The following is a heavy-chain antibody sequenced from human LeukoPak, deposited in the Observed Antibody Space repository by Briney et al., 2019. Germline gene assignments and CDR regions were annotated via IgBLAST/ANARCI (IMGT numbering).Heavy chain of an antibody. Sequence: SKTLSLTCTVSGCSISSYYWSWIRQPPGKGLEWIGYISYSGSTNFNPSLKSRVTISVDTSKNQFSLKLSSVTAADTAVYYCAREGTAGTNLNWFDPWGQGTLVTVSS. V-gene: IGHV4-59*01. J-gene: IGHJ5*02. CDR2: ISYSGST. D-gene: IGHD1-1*01. CDR1: GCSISSYY. CDR3: AREGTAGTNLNWFDP.